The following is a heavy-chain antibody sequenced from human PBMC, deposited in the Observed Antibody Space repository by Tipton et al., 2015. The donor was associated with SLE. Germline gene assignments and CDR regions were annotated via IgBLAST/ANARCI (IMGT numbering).Heavy chain of an antibody. J-gene: IGHJ6*02. CDR3: ARAPVTRYYYYGMDV. CDR1: GYTFTGYG. CDR2: ISAYNGNT. D-gene: IGHD4-17*01. Sequence: QLVQSGAEVKKPGSSVKVSCKASGYTFTGYGISWVRQAPGQGLEWMGWISAYNGNTNYAQKLQGRVTMTTDTSTSTAYMELRSLRSDDTAVYYCARAPVTRYYYYGMDVWGQGTTVTVSS. V-gene: IGHV1-18*01.